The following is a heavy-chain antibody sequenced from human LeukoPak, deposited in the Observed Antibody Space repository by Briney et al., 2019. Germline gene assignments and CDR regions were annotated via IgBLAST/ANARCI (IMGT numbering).Heavy chain of an antibody. CDR2: IYSGGAT. Sequence: GGSLRLSCAASGFTVSSNYMNWVRQAPGKGLEWVSFIYSGGATYYADSVRGRFTISRDSSKNTLYLQMNSLRVEDTAVYYCARVPGYSWGQGTLVTVSS. V-gene: IGHV3-53*01. D-gene: IGHD6-13*01. J-gene: IGHJ4*02. CDR3: ARVPGYS. CDR1: GFTVSSNY.